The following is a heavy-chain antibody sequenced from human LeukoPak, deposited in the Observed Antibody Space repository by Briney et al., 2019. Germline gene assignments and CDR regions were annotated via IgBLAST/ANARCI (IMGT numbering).Heavy chain of an antibody. CDR2: ISGSGGST. J-gene: IGHJ4*02. V-gene: IGHV3-23*01. Sequence: GGSLRLSCAASGFTFSSYAMSWVRQAPGKGLEWVSAISGSGGSTYYADSVKGRFTISRDNAKNSLYLQMNSLRAEDTAVYYCARAGGGSSWGLDFDYWGQGTLVTVSS. D-gene: IGHD6-13*01. CDR1: GFTFSSYA. CDR3: ARAGGGSSWGLDFDY.